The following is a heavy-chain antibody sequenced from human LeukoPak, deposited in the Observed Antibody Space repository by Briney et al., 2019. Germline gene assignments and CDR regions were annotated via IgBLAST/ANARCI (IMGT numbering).Heavy chain of an antibody. Sequence: GGSLRLSCAASGFPFSSYGMHWFRQAPGKGLEWVAVIWYDGSNKYYADSVKGRFTIYRDNSKHTLYLQMNSLRAEDTAVYYCPRAPTRYYYFYSRGQGTLVTVSS. V-gene: IGHV3-33*01. CDR1: GFPFSSYG. CDR3: PRAPTRYYYFYS. J-gene: IGHJ4*02. D-gene: IGHD1/OR15-1a*01. CDR2: IWYDGSNK.